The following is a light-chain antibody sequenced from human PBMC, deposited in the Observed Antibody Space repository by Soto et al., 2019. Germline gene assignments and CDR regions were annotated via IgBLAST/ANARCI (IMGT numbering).Light chain of an antibody. Sequence: QSLMTQAASVSGSRGQSSTISCTGTISDVGGYNYVSWYQQHPGKAPKLMIYEVSNRPSGVSNRFSGSKYGNTASLTISGLQAEDEADYYCSSYTSSSTPSVFGTGTKVTVL. CDR3: SSYTSSSTPSV. CDR2: EVS. CDR1: ISDVGGYNY. J-gene: IGLJ1*01. V-gene: IGLV2-14*01.